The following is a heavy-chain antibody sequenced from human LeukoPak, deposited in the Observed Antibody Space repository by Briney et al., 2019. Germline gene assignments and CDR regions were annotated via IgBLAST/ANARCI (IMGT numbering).Heavy chain of an antibody. Sequence: GGSLRLSCAASGFTFSSYSMNWVRQAPGKGLEWVSSISSSSSYIYYADSVKGRFTISRDNAKNSLYLQMNSLRAEDTAVYYCARDGPYYDILTGYYYELDYWGQGTLVTVSS. V-gene: IGHV3-21*01. CDR2: ISSSSSYI. CDR1: GFTFSSYS. D-gene: IGHD3-9*01. CDR3: ARDGPYYDILTGYYYELDY. J-gene: IGHJ4*02.